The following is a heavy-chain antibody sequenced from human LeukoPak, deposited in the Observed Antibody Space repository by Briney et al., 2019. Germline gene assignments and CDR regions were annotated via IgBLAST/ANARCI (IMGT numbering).Heavy chain of an antibody. CDR1: GFTVSTNY. J-gene: IGHJ5*02. CDR2: ISSSSSYL. D-gene: IGHD1-26*01. CDR3: ARAYSGSYNWFDP. Sequence: GGSLRLSCAASGFTVSTNYMSWVRQAPGKGLEWVSGISSSSSYLYYADSVKGRFTVSRDNAKNSLFLQMNSLRAEDTAVYYCARAYSGSYNWFDPWGQGTLVTVSS. V-gene: IGHV3-21*01.